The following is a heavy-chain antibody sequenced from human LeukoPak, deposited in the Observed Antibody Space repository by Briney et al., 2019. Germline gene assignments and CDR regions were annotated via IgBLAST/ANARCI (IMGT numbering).Heavy chain of an antibody. CDR1: GGSSSGYY. V-gene: IGHV4-34*01. CDR3: ARGTSYCTNGVCITGYSYYFDY. D-gene: IGHD2-8*01. Sequence: SSETLSLTCAVYGGSSSGYYWSWIRQPPGKGLEWIGEINHSGSTNYNPSLKSRVTISVDTSKNQFSLKLSSVTAADTAVYYCARGTSYCTNGVCITGYSYYFDYWGQGTLVTVSS. J-gene: IGHJ4*02. CDR2: INHSGST.